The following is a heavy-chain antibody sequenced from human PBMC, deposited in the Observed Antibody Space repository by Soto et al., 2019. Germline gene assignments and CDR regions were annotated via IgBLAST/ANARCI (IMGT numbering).Heavy chain of an antibody. CDR2: ISGSGGST. D-gene: IGHD6-19*01. V-gene: IGHV3-23*01. Sequence: GGSLRLSCAASGFTFSTYGMNWVRQTPGKGLEWVSGISGSGGSTYYSDSVKGRFTISRDNSKNTLFLQMNSLRADDTAVYYCGTNSAVAGGSFWDDACDFWGQGTMVNVS. CDR1: GFTFSTYG. CDR3: GTNSAVAGGSFWDDACDF. J-gene: IGHJ3*01.